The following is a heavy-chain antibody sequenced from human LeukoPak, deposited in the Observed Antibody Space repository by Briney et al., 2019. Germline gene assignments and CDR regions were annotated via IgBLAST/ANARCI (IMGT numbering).Heavy chain of an antibody. CDR3: ARDEYSSSWDYYYYYMDV. Sequence: PSETLSLTCAVSGYSISSGYYWGWIRQPPGKGLEWIGSIYHSGSTYYNPSLKSRVTISVDTSKNQFSLKLSSVTAADTAVYYCARDEYSSSWDYYYYYMDVWGKGTTVTVSS. CDR1: GYSISSGYY. CDR2: IYHSGST. V-gene: IGHV4-38-2*02. D-gene: IGHD6-13*01. J-gene: IGHJ6*03.